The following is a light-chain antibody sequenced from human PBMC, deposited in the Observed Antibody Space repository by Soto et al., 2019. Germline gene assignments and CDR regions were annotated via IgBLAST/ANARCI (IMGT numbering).Light chain of an antibody. J-gene: IGKJ1*01. CDR1: QDISTR. CDR3: QQAHTFPWT. Sequence: DIEMTQSPSSLSASLGDTVTITCRASQDISTRLAWYQQKPGTAPKLLIYAASTSGSGVPPRFSGSGSGTDFSLTVSSLQSEDFATYFCQQAHTFPWTFGQGTKVDIK. CDR2: AAS. V-gene: IGKV1-12*01.